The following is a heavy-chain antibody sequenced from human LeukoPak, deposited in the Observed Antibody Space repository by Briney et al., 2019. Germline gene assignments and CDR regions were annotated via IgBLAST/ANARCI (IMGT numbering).Heavy chain of an antibody. J-gene: IGHJ6*03. CDR3: ARGAGPTTIYYYYYYYMDV. V-gene: IGHV4-4*07. CDR1: GASISHYY. Sequence: PSETLSLTCTVSGASISHYYWSWIRQSAGKGLEWIGRVGRLSTSGITDYNPSLKSRVTISVDTSKNQFSLKLSSVTAADTAVYYCARGAGPTTIYYYYYYYMDVWGKGTTVTISS. D-gene: IGHD1-26*01. CDR2: VGRLSTSGIT.